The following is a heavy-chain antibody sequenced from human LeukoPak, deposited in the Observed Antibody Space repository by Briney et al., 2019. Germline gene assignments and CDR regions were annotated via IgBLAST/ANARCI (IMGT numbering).Heavy chain of an antibody. CDR1: GVSVNSGGYY. Sequence: PSETLSLTCTVSGVSVNSGGYYWTWIRQHPGKGLEWLGYIYYSGRTYYNPSLKSRITISLDTSKNQFSLNLTSVSAADTAFYFCARSSDYGDYDWSQGTLITVSS. J-gene: IGHJ4*02. CDR3: ARSSDYGDYD. D-gene: IGHD4-17*01. CDR2: IYYSGRT. V-gene: IGHV4-31*03.